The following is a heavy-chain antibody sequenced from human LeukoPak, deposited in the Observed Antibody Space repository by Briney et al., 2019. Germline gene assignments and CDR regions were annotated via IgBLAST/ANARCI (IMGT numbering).Heavy chain of an antibody. CDR3: VRQFCSGGGCYFDY. V-gene: IGHV3-48*03. CDR2: MSGTGSAI. J-gene: IGHJ4*02. Sequence: GGSLRLSCAASGFTFSSNEMNWVRQAPGKGLEWVSYMSGTGSAIFYADSVRGRFTISRDNAKNSLFLQMNGLRAEDTAIYYCVRQFCSGGGCYFDYWGQGTLVTVSS. D-gene: IGHD2-15*01. CDR1: GFTFSSNE.